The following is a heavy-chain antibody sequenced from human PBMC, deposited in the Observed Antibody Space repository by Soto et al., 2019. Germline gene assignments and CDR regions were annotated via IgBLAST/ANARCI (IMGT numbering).Heavy chain of an antibody. J-gene: IGHJ5*01. Sequence: PGGSLRLSCAASGFTFSDYYMSWIRQAPGKGLEWVSYISSSSSYTNYADSVKGRFTISRDNAKNTLYLQLNSLRAEDTAVYYCAREPWGFSGTWYDYWGQGTLVTVSS. CDR2: ISSSSSYT. D-gene: IGHD6-25*01. V-gene: IGHV3-11*06. CDR1: GFTFSDYY. CDR3: AREPWGFSGTWYDY.